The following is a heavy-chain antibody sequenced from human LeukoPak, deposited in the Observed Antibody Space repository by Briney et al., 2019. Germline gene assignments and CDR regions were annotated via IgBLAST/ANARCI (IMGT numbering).Heavy chain of an antibody. CDR2: ISGSGGST. CDR1: GFIFSSYA. CDR3: AKCLGDGGNYFDY. V-gene: IGHV3-23*01. Sequence: PGGSLRLSCAASGFIFSSYAMSWVRQAPGKGLEWVSAISGSGGSTYYADSVKGRFTISRDNSKNTLYLQMNSLRAEDTAVYYCAKCLGDGGNYFDYWGQGTLVTVSS. J-gene: IGHJ4*02. D-gene: IGHD7-27*01.